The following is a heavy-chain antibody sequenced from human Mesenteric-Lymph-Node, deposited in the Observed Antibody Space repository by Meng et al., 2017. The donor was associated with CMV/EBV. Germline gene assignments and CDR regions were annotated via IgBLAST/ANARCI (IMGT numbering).Heavy chain of an antibody. CDR1: GFTFSSYN. J-gene: IGHJ4*02. CDR3: ARDRSQKYCSGSSCYYY. Sequence: GESLKISCAASGFTFSSYNMNWVRQAPGQGLEWVSSITMSSSNIYYADSVKGRFTVSRDNAKDSLFLQMNSLRAEDTAVYYCARDRSQKYCSGSSCYYYWGQGTLVTVSS. CDR2: ITMSSSNI. D-gene: IGHD2-15*01. V-gene: IGHV3-21*01.